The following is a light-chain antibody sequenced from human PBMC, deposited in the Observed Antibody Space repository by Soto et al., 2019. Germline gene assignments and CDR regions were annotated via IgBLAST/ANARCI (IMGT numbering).Light chain of an antibody. J-gene: IGLJ2*01. CDR3: QVWDTTNPVI. CDR1: NIEIKS. Sequence: SYELTQPPSVSVAPGQTARITCGGNNIEIKSVHWYQQKPGQAPVLVVYDDGDRTTGIPERFSDSKSGNTATLTTSRVEAGDEADYYCQVWDTTNPVIFGGGTKLTVL. CDR2: DDG. V-gene: IGLV3-21*02.